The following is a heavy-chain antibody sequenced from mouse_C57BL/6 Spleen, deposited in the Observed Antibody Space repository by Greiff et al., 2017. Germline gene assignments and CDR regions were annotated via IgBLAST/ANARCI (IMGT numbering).Heavy chain of an antibody. CDR2: IWRGGST. J-gene: IGHJ4*01. Sequence: VQLQESGPGLVQPSQSLSITCTVSGFSLTSYGVHWVRQSPGKGLEWLGVIWRGGSTDYNAAFMSRLSITKDNSKSQVFFKMNSLQADDTAIYYCAKKEDYSYAMDYWGQGTSVTVSS. CDR1: GFSLTSYG. V-gene: IGHV2-5*01. CDR3: AKKEDYSYAMDY.